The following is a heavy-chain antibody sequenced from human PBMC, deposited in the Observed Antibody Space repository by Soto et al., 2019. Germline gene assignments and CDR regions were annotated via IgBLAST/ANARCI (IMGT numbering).Heavy chain of an antibody. J-gene: IGHJ6*02. CDR3: ARERYSSSSGDGMDV. D-gene: IGHD6-6*01. Sequence: GGSLRLSCAASGFTFSSYSMNWVRHAPGKGLEWVSSISSSSSYIYYADSVKGRFTISRDNAKNSLYLQMNSLRAEDTAVYYCARERYSSSSGDGMDVWGQGTTVTVSS. CDR1: GFTFSSYS. CDR2: ISSSSSYI. V-gene: IGHV3-21*01.